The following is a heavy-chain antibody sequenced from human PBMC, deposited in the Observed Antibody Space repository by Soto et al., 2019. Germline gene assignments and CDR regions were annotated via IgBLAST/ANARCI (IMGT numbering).Heavy chain of an antibody. J-gene: IGHJ6*02. CDR2: ISGYNGDT. CDR3: AKNGQPPYYYYGMDV. D-gene: IGHD2-8*01. CDR1: GYAFTRYG. Sequence: QGQLVQSGAEVKKPGASVKVSCKASGYAFTRYGISWVRQAPGQGLEWMGWISGYNGDTKYAQKFQGRVTMNIDTSTTKTYMELRSLTSDDTAVYYCAKNGQPPYYYYGMDVWGQGTTVTVSS. V-gene: IGHV1-18*01.